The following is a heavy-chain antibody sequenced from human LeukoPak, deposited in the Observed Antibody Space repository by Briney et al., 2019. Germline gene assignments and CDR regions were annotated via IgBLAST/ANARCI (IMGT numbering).Heavy chain of an antibody. CDR1: GFTFSSYA. CDR2: ISGSGGST. Sequence: GGSLRLSCAASGFTFSSYAMHWARQAPGKGLEWVSAISGSGGSTYYADSVKGRFTISRDNSKNTLYLQMNSLRAEDTAVYYCAKDSDYYYYMDVWGKGTTVTVSS. J-gene: IGHJ6*03. V-gene: IGHV3-23*01. CDR3: AKDSDYYYYMDV.